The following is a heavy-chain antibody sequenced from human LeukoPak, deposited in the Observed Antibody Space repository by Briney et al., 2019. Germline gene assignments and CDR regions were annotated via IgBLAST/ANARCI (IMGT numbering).Heavy chain of an antibody. J-gene: IGHJ4*02. CDR3: ARGGINMGRGVIITPFDY. Sequence: ASVKVSCKASGYTFTSYGISWVRQAPGQGLEWMGWISAYNGNTNYAQKLQGRVTMTTDTSTSTAYMELRSLRSDDTAVYYCARGGINMGRGVIITPFDYWGQGTLVTVSS. CDR1: GYTFTSYG. CDR2: ISAYNGNT. V-gene: IGHV1-18*04. D-gene: IGHD3-10*01.